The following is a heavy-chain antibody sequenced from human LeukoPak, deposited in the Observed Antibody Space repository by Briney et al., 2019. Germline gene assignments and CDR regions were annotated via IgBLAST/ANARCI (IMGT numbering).Heavy chain of an antibody. CDR3: ARALGMPDFDY. V-gene: IGHV3-7*04. J-gene: IGHJ4*02. Sequence: GWSLRLSCAASGFTFSNYWMSWVRQAPGKGLEWVANIKQDGSEKYYVDSVKGRFTMSRDNAKNSLHLQMNSLRAEDTAVYYCARALGMPDFDYWGQGTLVTVSS. D-gene: IGHD3-16*01. CDR1: GFTFSNYW. CDR2: IKQDGSEK.